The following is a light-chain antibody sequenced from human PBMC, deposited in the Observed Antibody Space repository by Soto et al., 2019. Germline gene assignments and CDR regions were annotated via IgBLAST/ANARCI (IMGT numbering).Light chain of an antibody. V-gene: IGLV2-14*01. Sequence: QSALTQPASVSGSPGQSITISCTGTSSDVGGYNYDSWYQQHPGKAPKLMIYEVSNRPSGVSNRFSGSKSGNTASLTISGLQAEDEADYYCSSYTSSYDVFGTGTKVTVL. CDR3: SSYTSSYDV. CDR1: SSDVGGYNY. CDR2: EVS. J-gene: IGLJ1*01.